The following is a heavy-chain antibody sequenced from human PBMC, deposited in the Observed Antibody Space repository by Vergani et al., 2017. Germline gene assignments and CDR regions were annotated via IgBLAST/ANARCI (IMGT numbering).Heavy chain of an antibody. CDR3: ARTPYYDQTYYFDY. CDR2: IIPILGIA. Sequence: QVQLVQSGAEVKKPGSSVKVSCKASGGTFSSYTISWVRQAPGQGLEWMGRIIPILGIAKYAQKFQGRVTITADKSTSTAYMELSSLRSEDTAVYYCARTPYYDQTYYFDYWGQGTLVTVSS. J-gene: IGHJ4*02. V-gene: IGHV1-69*02. CDR1: GGTFSSYT. D-gene: IGHD3-3*01.